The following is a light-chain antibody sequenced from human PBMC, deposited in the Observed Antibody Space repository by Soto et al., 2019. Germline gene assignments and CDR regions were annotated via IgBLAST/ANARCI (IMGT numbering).Light chain of an antibody. CDR1: ESVSSTH. CDR3: SQYGSAPGT. CDR2: SAS. V-gene: IGKV3-20*01. Sequence: EIVLTQSPGTLSLSPGERATLSCRASESVSSTHLAWYQQKPGQAPSLLIYSASNRATGVPDRFSGSGSGTDFTLTISRLEPEDFAVYYCSQYGSAPGTFGQGTKVEIK. J-gene: IGKJ1*01.